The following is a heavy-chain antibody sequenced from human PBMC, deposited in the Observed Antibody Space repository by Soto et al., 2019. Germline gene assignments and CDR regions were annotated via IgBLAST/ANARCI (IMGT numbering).Heavy chain of an antibody. CDR2: IDPSDSYT. D-gene: IGHD3-22*01. Sequence: GESLKIACRGSGYSFTSYWISWVRQMPGKGLEWMGRIDPSDSYTNYSPSFQGHVTISADKSISTAYLQWSSLKASDTAMYYCAAYYYDRSGYRPKKDGIDVWGQGTPVSVSS. CDR3: AAYYYDRSGYRPKKDGIDV. J-gene: IGHJ6*02. V-gene: IGHV5-10-1*01. CDR1: GYSFTSYW.